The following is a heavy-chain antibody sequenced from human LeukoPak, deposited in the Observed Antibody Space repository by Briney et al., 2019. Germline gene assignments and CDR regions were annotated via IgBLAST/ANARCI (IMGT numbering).Heavy chain of an antibody. CDR3: ARGGGEQWLVRRYYFDY. J-gene: IGHJ4*02. Sequence: ASVKVSCKASGYTFTSYGISRVRQAPGQGLEWMGWISAYNGNTDYAQKLQGRVTMTTDTSTSTAYMELRSLRSDDTAVYYCARGGGEQWLVRRYYFDYWGQGTLVTVSS. D-gene: IGHD6-19*01. CDR1: GYTFTSYG. CDR2: ISAYNGNT. V-gene: IGHV1-18*04.